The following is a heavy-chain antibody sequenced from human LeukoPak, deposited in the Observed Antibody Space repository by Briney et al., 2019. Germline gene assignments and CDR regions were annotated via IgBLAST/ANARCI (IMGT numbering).Heavy chain of an antibody. D-gene: IGHD5-24*01. CDR3: ARTRRDGYSPFDY. J-gene: IGHJ4*02. Sequence: ASVKVSCKASGGTFSSYAISWVRQAAGQGLEWMGRIIPIFGIANYAQKFQGRVTITADKSTSTAYMEVSSLRSEDTAVYYCARTRRDGYSPFDYWGQGTLVSVSS. CDR1: GGTFSSYA. CDR2: IIPIFGIA. V-gene: IGHV1-69*04.